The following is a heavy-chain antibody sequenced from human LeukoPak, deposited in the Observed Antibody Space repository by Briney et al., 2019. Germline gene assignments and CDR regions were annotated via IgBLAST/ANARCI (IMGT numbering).Heavy chain of an antibody. V-gene: IGHV3-7*03. J-gene: IGHJ6*02. Sequence: PGGSLRPSCAASGFTFSSYWMSWVRQAPGKGLEWVANIKQDGSEKYYVDSVKGRFTISRDNAKNSLYLQMNSLRAEDTAVYYCARAFGYYDFWSGYRLPSDGMDVWGQGTTVTVSS. D-gene: IGHD3-3*01. CDR3: ARAFGYYDFWSGYRLPSDGMDV. CDR1: GFTFSSYW. CDR2: IKQDGSEK.